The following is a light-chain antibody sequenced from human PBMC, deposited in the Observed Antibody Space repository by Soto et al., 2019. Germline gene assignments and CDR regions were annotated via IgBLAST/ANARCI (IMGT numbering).Light chain of an antibody. J-gene: IGKJ4*01. V-gene: IGKV3D-15*01. CDR1: ENVGTN. CDR2: GSS. CDR3: QQYNNWGLS. Sequence: IVMTQSPATLSVSPGEGVTLSCRASENVGTNLAWYQQKPGQAPRLLMYGSSTRATGIPATFSGSGSGTEFTLTLSSLQSEESAVYYWQQYNNWGLSFGGGTRVEIK.